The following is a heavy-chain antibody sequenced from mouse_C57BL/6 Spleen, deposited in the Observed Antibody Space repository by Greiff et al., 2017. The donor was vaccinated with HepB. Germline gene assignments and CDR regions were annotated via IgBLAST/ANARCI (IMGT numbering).Heavy chain of an antibody. Sequence: QVQLQQPGAELVRPGSSVKLSCKASGYTFTSYWMHWVKQRPIQGLEWIGNIDPSDSETHYNQKFKDKATLTVDKSSSTAYMQLSSLTSEDSAVYYCARRGIYDGYYAAMDYWGQGTSVTVSS. CDR2: IDPSDSET. J-gene: IGHJ4*01. CDR1: GYTFTSYW. D-gene: IGHD2-3*01. V-gene: IGHV1-52*01. CDR3: ARRGIYDGYYAAMDY.